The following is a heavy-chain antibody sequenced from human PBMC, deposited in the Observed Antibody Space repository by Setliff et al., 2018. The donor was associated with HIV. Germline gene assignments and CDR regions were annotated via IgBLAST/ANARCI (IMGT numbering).Heavy chain of an antibody. J-gene: IGHJ5*01. CDR1: GGSFSDYY. CDR2: INHSGST. D-gene: IGHD1-7*01. CDR3: ARVRLELRQYWFDS. V-gene: IGHV4-34*01. Sequence: PSETLSLTCAVYGGSFSDYYWSWIRQPPGKGLEGIGEINHSGSTNYNPSLKRRVTISVDTSKNQFSLKLNSVTAADTAVYYCARVRLELRQYWFDSWGQGSPVTVSS.